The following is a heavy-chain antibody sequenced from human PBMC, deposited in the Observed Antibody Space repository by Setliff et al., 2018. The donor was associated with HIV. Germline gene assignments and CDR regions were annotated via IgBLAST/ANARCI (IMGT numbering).Heavy chain of an antibody. CDR2: VDPEDGET. D-gene: IGHD1-7*01. CDR1: GYSFTDYY. Sequence: ASVKVSCKASGYSFTDYYMHWVQQAPGKGLEWMGRVDPEDGETIYAEKFQGRVTLTADTSTDTACMELSSLRSEDTAMYYCATLLNSELLDYWGQGTLVTVSS. V-gene: IGHV1-69-2*01. CDR3: ATLLNSELLDY. J-gene: IGHJ4*02.